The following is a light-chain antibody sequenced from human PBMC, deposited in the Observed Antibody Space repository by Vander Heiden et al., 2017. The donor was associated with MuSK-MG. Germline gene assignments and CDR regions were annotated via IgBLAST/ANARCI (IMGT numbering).Light chain of an antibody. V-gene: IGKV1-39*01. Sequence: DIQMTQSPSSLSASVGDRVTITCRASQSISSYFNWYQQKPGKAPKLLIYAASSLQSGVPSRFSGSGSGTDFTLTISSPQPEDFATYYCQQSDSTALPFGGRTQVES. CDR2: AAS. CDR1: QSISSY. CDR3: QQSDSTALP. J-gene: IGKJ4*01.